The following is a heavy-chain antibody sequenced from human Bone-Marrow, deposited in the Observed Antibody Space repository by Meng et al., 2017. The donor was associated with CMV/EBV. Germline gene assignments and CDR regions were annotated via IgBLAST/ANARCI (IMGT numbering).Heavy chain of an antibody. J-gene: IGHJ4*02. Sequence: GGSLRLSCTASGFSFSNYAMSWVRQAPGTGLEWVSTISGNGAGSFYADSVTGRFAFSRDNSQNTLYLQMNSLRAEDTAVYYCAKTPYDTSAYYYFEYWGQGTRVTGSS. V-gene: IGHV3-23*01. CDR3: AKTPYDTSAYYYFEY. D-gene: IGHD3-22*01. CDR1: GFSFSNYA. CDR2: ISGNGAGS.